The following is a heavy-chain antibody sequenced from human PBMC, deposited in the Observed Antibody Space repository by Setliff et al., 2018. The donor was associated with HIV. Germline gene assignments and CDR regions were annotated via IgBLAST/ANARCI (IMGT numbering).Heavy chain of an antibody. V-gene: IGHV3-72*01. CDR3: AKGLAAAGPGPFDY. CDR1: GVTISDHE. D-gene: IGHD6-13*01. J-gene: IGHJ4*02. CDR2: SRKKDNSYIT. Sequence: GGSLRLSCVASGVTISDHEMGWVRQAPGKGLEWVGRSRKKDNSYITEYAASVKGRFTVSRDDSRNSLYLQMHSLTTEDTAVYYCAKGLAAAGPGPFDYWGQGTLVTVSS.